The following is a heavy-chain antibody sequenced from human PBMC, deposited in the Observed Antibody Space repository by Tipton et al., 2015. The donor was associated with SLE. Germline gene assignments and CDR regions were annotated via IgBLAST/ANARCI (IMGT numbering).Heavy chain of an antibody. CDR3: ARWERMWQLDAFDI. CDR1: GGSIRSTTSY. CDR2: IFYVGST. V-gene: IGHV4-39*07. D-gene: IGHD1-26*01. J-gene: IGHJ3*02. Sequence: LRLSCTVSGGSIRSTTSYWGWIRQSSGKGLEWIGSIFYVGSTYYTPSLKSRITISVGTSKNQFSLNLTSVTVADTAIYYCARWERMWQLDAFDIWGQGGMVTVSS.